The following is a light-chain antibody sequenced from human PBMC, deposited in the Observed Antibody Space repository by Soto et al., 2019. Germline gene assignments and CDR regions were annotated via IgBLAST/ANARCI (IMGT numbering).Light chain of an antibody. Sequence: QSALTQPASVSGSPGQSITVSCTGTSSDVGTYNYVSWYQQHPGKAPKLIIYEVSNRPSGVSNRFSGSKSANTASLTISGLQAEDEADYYCSSYASSSTYVFGAGTKVTVL. CDR3: SSYASSSTYV. V-gene: IGLV2-14*01. J-gene: IGLJ1*01. CDR2: EVS. CDR1: SSDVGTYNY.